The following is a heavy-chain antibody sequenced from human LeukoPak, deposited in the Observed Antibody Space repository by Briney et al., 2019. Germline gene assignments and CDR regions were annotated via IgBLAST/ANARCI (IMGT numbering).Heavy chain of an antibody. CDR1: GFTFSSYG. CDR3: ARDLNDYVWGSYRYTGTLFDY. CDR2: IRYDGSNK. V-gene: IGHV3-30*02. J-gene: IGHJ4*02. D-gene: IGHD3-16*02. Sequence: GGSLRLSCAASGFTFSSYGMHWVRQAPGKGLEWVAFIRYDGSNKYYADSVKGRFTISRDNSKNTLYLQMNSLRAEDTAVYYCARDLNDYVWGSYRYTGTLFDYWGQGTLVTVSS.